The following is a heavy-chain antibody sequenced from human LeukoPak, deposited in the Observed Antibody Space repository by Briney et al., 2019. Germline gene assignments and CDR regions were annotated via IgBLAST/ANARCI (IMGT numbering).Heavy chain of an antibody. V-gene: IGHV4-34*01. CDR2: INHSGST. J-gene: IGHJ4*02. CDR1: GGSFSGYY. CDR3: ARGAAYYDFWSGYLDRPMDYFDY. Sequence: SETLSLTCAVYGGSFSGYYWSWIRQPPGKGLEWIGEINHSGSTNYNPSLKSRVTLSVDTSKNQFSLKLSSVTAADTAVYYCARGAAYYDFWSGYLDRPMDYFDYWGQGTLVTVSS. D-gene: IGHD3-3*01.